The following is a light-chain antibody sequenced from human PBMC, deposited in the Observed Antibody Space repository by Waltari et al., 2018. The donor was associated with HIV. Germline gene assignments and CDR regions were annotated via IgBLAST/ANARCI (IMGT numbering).Light chain of an antibody. J-gene: IGLJ2*01. CDR2: DDT. CDR1: SSDVGAYNY. Sequence: QSALAQPPSASGSAGQSVTISCTGTSSDVGAYNYVSWYQQHPGKSPKLIIYDDTKRPSGVPDRFSGSKSGNTASLTVSGLQGEDEADYYCSSYADSDTPVVFGGGTKLTVL. V-gene: IGLV2-8*01. CDR3: SSYADSDTPVV.